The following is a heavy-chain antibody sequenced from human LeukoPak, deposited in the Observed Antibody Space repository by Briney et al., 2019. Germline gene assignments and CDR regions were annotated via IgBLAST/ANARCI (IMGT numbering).Heavy chain of an antibody. CDR3: ARDSPPFDI. CDR1: GYSISSGYY. V-gene: IGHV4-38-2*02. J-gene: IGHJ3*02. Sequence: SETLSLTCTVSGYSISSGYYWGWIRQPPGKGLEWIGSIYHSGSTYYNPSLKSRVTISVDTSKNQFSLKLSSVTAADTAVYYCARDSPPFDIWGQGTMVTVSS. CDR2: IYHSGST.